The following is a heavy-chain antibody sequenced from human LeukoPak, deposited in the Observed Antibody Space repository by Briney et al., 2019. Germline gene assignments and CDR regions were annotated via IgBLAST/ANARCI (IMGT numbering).Heavy chain of an antibody. CDR1: GYTSTTYW. CDR3: ARQGSSGYHGVFYFDY. CDR2: ISPGDSDA. V-gene: IGHV5-51*01. D-gene: IGHD3-22*01. Sequence: GESLKISCQGSGYTSTTYWIGWVRQMPGKGLEWMGIISPGDSDATYSPSFQGQVTISADKSVSTAHLQWSSLKASDTAMYYCARQGSSGYHGVFYFDYWGQGTLVSVSS. J-gene: IGHJ4*01.